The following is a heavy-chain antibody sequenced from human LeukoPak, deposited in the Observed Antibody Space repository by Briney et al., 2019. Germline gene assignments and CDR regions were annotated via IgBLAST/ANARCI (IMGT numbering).Heavy chain of an antibody. CDR3: ARDYNWNPPDY. V-gene: IGHV3-74*01. Sequence: PGGSLRLSCAATGFTFSSHWMHWVRQAPGKGLVWVSRIDSDGRITTYADSVKGRFTIPRDNAKNTLYLQMNSLRDEDTAVYYCARDYNWNPPDYWGQGTLVTVSS. J-gene: IGHJ4*02. CDR1: GFTFSSHW. D-gene: IGHD1-1*01. CDR2: IDSDGRIT.